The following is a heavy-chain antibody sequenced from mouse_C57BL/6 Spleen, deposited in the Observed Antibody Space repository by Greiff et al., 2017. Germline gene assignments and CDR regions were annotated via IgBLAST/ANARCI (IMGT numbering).Heavy chain of an antibody. CDR2: IHPSDSDT. Sequence: VQLQQPGAELVKPGASVKVSCKASGYTFTSYWMHWVKQRPGQGLEWIGRIHPSDSDTNYNQKFKGKATLTVDKSSSTAYMQLSSLTSEASAVYYCAIRWDYGSSYYFDYWGQGTTLTVSS. V-gene: IGHV1-74*01. CDR1: GYTFTSYW. D-gene: IGHD1-1*01. CDR3: AIRWDYGSSYYFDY. J-gene: IGHJ2*01.